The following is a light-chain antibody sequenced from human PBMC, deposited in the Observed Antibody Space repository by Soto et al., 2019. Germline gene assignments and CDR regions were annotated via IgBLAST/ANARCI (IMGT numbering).Light chain of an antibody. CDR2: DVS. J-gene: IGKJ5*01. Sequence: DIQMTQSPSSLSXSVGDRVTITCQASHDITNYLNWYQQKPGKAPKLLIYDVSKLESGVPSRFSGSGSGTDFTFTLSSLQAEDIATYFCQQYDDLPITFGQGTRLEIK. CDR1: HDITNY. V-gene: IGKV1-33*01. CDR3: QQYDDLPIT.